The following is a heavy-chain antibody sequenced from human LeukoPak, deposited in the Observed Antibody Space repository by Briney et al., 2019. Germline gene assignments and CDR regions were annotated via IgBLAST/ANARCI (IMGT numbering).Heavy chain of an antibody. J-gene: IGHJ4*02. D-gene: IGHD3-10*01. CDR2: VDHSGGT. CDR3: ARKTDAKSYYPD. V-gene: IGHV4-38-2*02. Sequence: PSETLSLTCTVSGYSLSSGYYWGWIRQPPGKGLEWIGSVDHSGGTYYNPSLRSRVSISVDTSKNQFSLRLSSVTAVDTAVYYCARKTDAKSYYPDWGQGTLVTVSS. CDR1: GYSLSSGYY.